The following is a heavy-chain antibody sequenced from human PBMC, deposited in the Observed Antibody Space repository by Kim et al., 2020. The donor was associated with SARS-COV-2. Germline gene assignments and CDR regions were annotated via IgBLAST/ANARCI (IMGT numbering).Heavy chain of an antibody. CDR2: IYPGDSDT. Sequence: GESLKISCKGSGYSFTSYWNGWVRQMPGKGLEWMGIIYPGDSDTRYSPSFQGQVTISADKSISTAYLQWSSLKASDTAMYYCARQPAYSSSYYYGMDVWGQGTTVTVSS. CDR3: ARQPAYSSSYYYGMDV. D-gene: IGHD6-6*01. J-gene: IGHJ6*02. CDR1: GYSFTSYW. V-gene: IGHV5-51*01.